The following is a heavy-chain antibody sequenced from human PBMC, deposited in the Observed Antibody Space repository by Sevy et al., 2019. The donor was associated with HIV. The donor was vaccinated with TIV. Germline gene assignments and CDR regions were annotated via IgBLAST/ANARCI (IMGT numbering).Heavy chain of an antibody. V-gene: IGHV1-69*13. J-gene: IGHJ4*01. D-gene: IGHD3-10*01. CDR2: IIAVFGTT. CDR3: ARDKNYYVSGSFDY. Sequence: ASVKVSCKASGGIFRSNAISWVRQAPGQGLEWMGGIIAVFGTTHYAQKFQGRVTITADESRSTAYMELSSLKSEDTVVYYCARDKNYYVSGSFDYWGQGSQVTVSS. CDR1: GGIFRSNA.